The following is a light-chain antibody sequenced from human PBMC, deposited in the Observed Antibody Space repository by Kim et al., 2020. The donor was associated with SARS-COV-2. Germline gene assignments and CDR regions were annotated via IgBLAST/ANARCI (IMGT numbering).Light chain of an antibody. V-gene: IGKV3-15*01. CDR3: QQYHNRPIT. CDR2: APS. CDR1: QIVSNN. J-gene: IGKJ3*01. Sequence: MSPGERAPLSGRASQIVSNNVAWYQQKPGQAPRLLISAPSTRATGIPPRFSGSGSGTEFSLTISSLQSEDIAVYYCQQYHNRPITFGPGTKVDIK.